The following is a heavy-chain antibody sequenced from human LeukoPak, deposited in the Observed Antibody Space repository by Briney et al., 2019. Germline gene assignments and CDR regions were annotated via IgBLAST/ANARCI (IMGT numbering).Heavy chain of an antibody. Sequence: ASVKVSCTTGYSFTDYYIHWVRQAPGQGLEWMGWIIPNSGDTNYAQKFQGRVTMTRDTSISTAYLELRGLKSDDTAVYYCATPFTPFGYWGQGTLVTASS. D-gene: IGHD3-16*01. CDR1: GYSFTDYY. V-gene: IGHV1-2*02. CDR3: ATPFTPFGY. J-gene: IGHJ4*02. CDR2: IIPNSGDT.